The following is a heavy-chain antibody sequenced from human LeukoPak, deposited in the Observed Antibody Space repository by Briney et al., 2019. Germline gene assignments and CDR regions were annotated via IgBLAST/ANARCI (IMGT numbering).Heavy chain of an antibody. V-gene: IGHV4-59*01. Sequence: SETLSLTCTVSGDSISSYYWSWIREPPGKTLEWIGYIYHSGSTNYNPSLKSRVTISADTSKDQFFLKLASVTAADTAVYYCATGYSSTWYYFDYWGQGTLVTVSS. CDR3: ATGYSSTWYYFDY. J-gene: IGHJ4*02. CDR2: IYHSGST. D-gene: IGHD6-13*01. CDR1: GDSISSYY.